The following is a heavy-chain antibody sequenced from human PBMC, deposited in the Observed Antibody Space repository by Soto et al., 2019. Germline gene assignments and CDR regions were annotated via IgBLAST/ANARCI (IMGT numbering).Heavy chain of an antibody. CDR3: ARARYYDSSGYYSAFDY. CDR1: GFIFSDYG. V-gene: IGHV3-30*03. CDR2: VSYHGSDK. Sequence: QLGGSLRLSCVVSGFIFSDYGMHWVRQAPGKGLEWVTAVSYHGSDKFYADSVKGRFTISRDNSKNTLYLQMNSLRAEDTAVYYCARARYYDSSGYYSAFDYWGQGTLVTVSS. J-gene: IGHJ4*02. D-gene: IGHD3-22*01.